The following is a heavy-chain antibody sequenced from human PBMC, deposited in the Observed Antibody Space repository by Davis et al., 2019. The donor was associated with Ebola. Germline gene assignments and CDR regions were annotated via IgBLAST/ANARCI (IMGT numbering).Heavy chain of an antibody. D-gene: IGHD2-15*01. Sequence: SVKVSCKASGGTFSSFAISWVRQAPGQGLEWMGGIIPIFGTANYAQKFQGRVTITADKSTSTAYMELSRLRSDDTAVYYCARDNCSGGSCHSNFDYWGQGTLVTVSS. CDR2: IIPIFGTA. J-gene: IGHJ4*02. CDR3: ARDNCSGGSCHSNFDY. CDR1: GGTFSSFA. V-gene: IGHV1-69*06.